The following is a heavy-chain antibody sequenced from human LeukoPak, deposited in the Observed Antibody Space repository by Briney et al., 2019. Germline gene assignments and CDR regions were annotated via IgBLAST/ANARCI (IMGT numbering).Heavy chain of an antibody. CDR1: GFTFSNAW. V-gene: IGHV3-15*01. J-gene: IGHJ4*02. D-gene: IGHD6-19*01. Sequence: GRSLRLSCAASGFTFSNAWMSWVRQTPVKGLEWVGRITSKTDGGTTDYAAPVKGRFTISRDDSKNTLYLQMNSLKTEDTAVYYCTTDTSSGWYYWGQGTLVTVSS. CDR2: ITSKTDGGTT. CDR3: TTDTSSGWYY.